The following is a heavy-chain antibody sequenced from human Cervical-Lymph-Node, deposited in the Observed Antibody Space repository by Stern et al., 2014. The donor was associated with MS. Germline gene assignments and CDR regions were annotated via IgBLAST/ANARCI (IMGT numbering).Heavy chain of an antibody. V-gene: IGHV3-30-3*01. D-gene: IGHD3-16*02. Sequence: DQLVESGGGVVQPGGSVRLSCAASGFIFGGYAMSWVRQAPGKGLEWVALLSYDGVNKYYADSVKGRFTISRDTSKSTLYLQMTGLRPEDTAIYYCARDLNSGELSFMLYYFDSWGQGTLVTVSS. CDR3: ARDLNSGELSFMLYYFDS. CDR2: LSYDGVNK. CDR1: GFIFGGYA. J-gene: IGHJ4*02.